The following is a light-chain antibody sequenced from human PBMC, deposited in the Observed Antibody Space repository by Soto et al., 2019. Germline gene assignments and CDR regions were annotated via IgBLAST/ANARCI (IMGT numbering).Light chain of an antibody. CDR2: DAS. J-gene: IGKJ4*01. CDR1: QSVSSN. Sequence: EIVMTQSPATLSVSPGERATLSCRASQSVSSNLAWYQQKPGQAPRLLIYDASNRATGIPARFTGSGSGTDFTLTIRSLEPEDFAIYYCQQRDSWPLTFGGGTKVDIK. V-gene: IGKV3-11*01. CDR3: QQRDSWPLT.